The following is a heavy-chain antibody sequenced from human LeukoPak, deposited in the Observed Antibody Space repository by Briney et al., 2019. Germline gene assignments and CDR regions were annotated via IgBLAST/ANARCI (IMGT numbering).Heavy chain of an antibody. D-gene: IGHD3-22*01. CDR1: GFTFSSSW. CDR3: ARDLGQYYDTSDNWFDP. J-gene: IGHJ5*02. V-gene: IGHV3-7*01. CDR2: IKQDGTEI. Sequence: GGSLRLSCAASGFTFSSSWMTWVRQAPGKGPEWVANIKQDGTEIYYVDSVKGRFTISRDNAKNTLNLQMNSLRAEDTAVYYCARDLGQYYDTSDNWFDPWGQGTLVTVSS.